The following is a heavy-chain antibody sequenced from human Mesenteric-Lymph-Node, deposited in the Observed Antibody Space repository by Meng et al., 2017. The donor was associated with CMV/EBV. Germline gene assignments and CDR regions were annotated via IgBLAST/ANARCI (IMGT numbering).Heavy chain of an antibody. V-gene: IGHV3-30*02. CDR1: GFTFSSYD. J-gene: IGHJ4*02. Sequence: GGSLRLSCAASGFTFSSYDMNWVRQAPGKGLEWVAFIRYDGSNKYYADSVKGRFTISRDNSKNTLYLQMNSLRAEDTALYYCAKDLYKYELKRTFDYWGQGTLVTVSS. D-gene: IGHD3-22*01. CDR2: IRYDGSNK. CDR3: AKDLYKYELKRTFDY.